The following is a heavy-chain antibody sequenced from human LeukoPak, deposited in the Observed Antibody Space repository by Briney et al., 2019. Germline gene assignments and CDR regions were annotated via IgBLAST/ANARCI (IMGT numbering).Heavy chain of an antibody. J-gene: IGHJ4*02. CDR2: INSDGSST. V-gene: IGHV3-74*01. CDR1: GFTFSSYW. D-gene: IGHD6-19*01. Sequence: GGSLRLSCAASGFTFSSYWMHWVRQAPGKGLVWVSRINSDGSSTSYADSVKGRFTISRDNAKNTLYLQMNSLRAEDTAVYYCAKELIAVAGTGFDYWGQGTLVTVSS. CDR3: AKELIAVAGTGFDY.